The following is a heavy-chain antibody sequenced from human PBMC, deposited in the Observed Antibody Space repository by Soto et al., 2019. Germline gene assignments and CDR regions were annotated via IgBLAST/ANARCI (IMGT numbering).Heavy chain of an antibody. CDR3: AREYTAWPLAYGLDV. Sequence: GGSLRLSCVGSGFTFSTYSINWVRQAPGKGLEWVSSISSRSDIYYADSVKGRFTISRDNAKNSVSLQMNSLRAEDTAVYYCAREYTAWPLAYGLDVWGQGXTVTVSS. J-gene: IGHJ6*02. V-gene: IGHV3-21*01. CDR2: ISSRSDI. D-gene: IGHD2-2*02. CDR1: GFTFSTYS.